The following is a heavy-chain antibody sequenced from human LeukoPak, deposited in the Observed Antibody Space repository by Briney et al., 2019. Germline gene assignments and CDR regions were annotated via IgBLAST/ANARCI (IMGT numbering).Heavy chain of an antibody. CDR2: MNPNSGNT. V-gene: IGHV1-8*01. CDR3: ARSMVRGVKTPGY. CDR1: GYTFTSYD. D-gene: IGHD3-10*01. J-gene: IGHJ4*02. Sequence: ASVKVSCKASGYTFTSYDINWVRQATGRGLEWMGWMNPNSGNTGYAQKFQGRVTMTRNTSISTAYMELSRLRSEDTAVYYCARSMVRGVKTPGYWGQGTLVTVSS.